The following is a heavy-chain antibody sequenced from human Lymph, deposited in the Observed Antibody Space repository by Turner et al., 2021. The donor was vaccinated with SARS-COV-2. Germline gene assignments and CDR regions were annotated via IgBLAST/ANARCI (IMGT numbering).Heavy chain of an antibody. V-gene: IGHV3-53*01. CDR3: ARVLPFGDYFDY. J-gene: IGHJ4*02. Sequence: EVQLVESGGGLIQPGGSLRLFCAASVFTVSSNYMSWVRQAPGKGLEWVSVIYSGGSTYYADSVKGRFTISRDNSKNTLYLQMNSLRAEDTAVYYCARVLPFGDYFDYWGQGTLVTVSS. CDR2: IYSGGST. D-gene: IGHD3-10*01. CDR1: VFTVSSNY.